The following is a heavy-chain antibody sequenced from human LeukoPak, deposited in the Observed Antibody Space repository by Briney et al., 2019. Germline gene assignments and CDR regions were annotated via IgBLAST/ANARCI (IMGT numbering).Heavy chain of an antibody. CDR1: GGTFSSYA. J-gene: IGHJ5*02. V-gene: IGHV1-69*04. Sequence: GASVKVSCKASGGTFSSYAISWVRQAPGQGLEWMGRIIPIFGIANYAQKFQGRVTITADKSTSTAYMELSSLRSEDTAVYYCARDQGGDLPHCSGGSCYRAVVWFDPWGQGTLVTVSS. CDR3: ARDQGGDLPHCSGGSCYRAVVWFDP. CDR2: IIPIFGIA. D-gene: IGHD2-15*01.